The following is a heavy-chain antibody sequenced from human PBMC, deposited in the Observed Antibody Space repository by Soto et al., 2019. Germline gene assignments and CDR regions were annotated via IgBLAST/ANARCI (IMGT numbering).Heavy chain of an antibody. D-gene: IGHD3-16*01. CDR1: GFSFSTHY. J-gene: IGHJ4*02. CDR2: INRDSTVI. CDR3: LNGDYY. V-gene: IGHV3-48*01. Sequence: EEQLVESGGGLAQPGGSLRLSCAASGFSFSTHYMNWVRQSQGKGLEWVSSINRDSTVIYYADSVKGRFTISRDNARNSLSLQMYSLRAEDTAVYYCLNGDYYVGPGTLVTVSS.